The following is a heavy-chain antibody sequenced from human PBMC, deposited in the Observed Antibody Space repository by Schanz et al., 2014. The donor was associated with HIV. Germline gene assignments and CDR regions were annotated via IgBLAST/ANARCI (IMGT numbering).Heavy chain of an antibody. D-gene: IGHD4-17*01. J-gene: IGHJ4*02. CDR1: GFTFNSYG. CDR2: ISGGGDST. CDR3: ARDLHDYGDARTDY. Sequence: VQLVESGGGVVQPGRSLRLSCAASGFTFNSYGMHWVRQAPGKGLEWVSAISGGGDSTYYADSVKGRFTISRDNSKNTLYLQMNSLRAEDTAVYYCARDLHDYGDARTDYWGQGILVTVSS. V-gene: IGHV3-23*04.